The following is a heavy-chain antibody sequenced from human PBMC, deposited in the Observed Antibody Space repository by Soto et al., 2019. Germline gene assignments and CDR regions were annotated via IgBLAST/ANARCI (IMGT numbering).Heavy chain of an antibody. V-gene: IGHV3-11*01. Sequence: LRLSCGASGFAITDYYMSWIRQAPGKGLEWVSHISSVGTTTYYADSVKGRFSISMDNAKNSLYLQMNSLRAEDTAVYYCARDQEGSGSHWLGYNYYAMDVWGQGTTVTVSS. D-gene: IGHD3-10*01. J-gene: IGHJ6*02. CDR1: GFAITDYY. CDR3: ARDQEGSGSHWLGYNYYAMDV. CDR2: ISSVGTTT.